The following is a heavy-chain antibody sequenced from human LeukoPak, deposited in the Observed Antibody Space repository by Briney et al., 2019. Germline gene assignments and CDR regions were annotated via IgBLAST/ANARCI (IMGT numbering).Heavy chain of an antibody. V-gene: IGHV3-9*01. CDR3: AKDAVAASYYYYGMDV. J-gene: IGHJ6*02. D-gene: IGHD6-19*01. CDR2: ISWNSGSI. Sequence: GRSLRLSYAASGFTFDDYAMHWVRQAPGKGLEWVSGISWNSGSIGYADSVKGRFTISRDNAKNSLYLQMNSLRAEDTALYYCAKDAVAASYYYYGMDVWGQGTTVTVSS. CDR1: GFTFDDYA.